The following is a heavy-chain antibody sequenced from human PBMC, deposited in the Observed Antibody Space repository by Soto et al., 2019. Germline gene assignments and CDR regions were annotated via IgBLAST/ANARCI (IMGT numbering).Heavy chain of an antibody. V-gene: IGHV4-31*03. CDR2: IYYSGST. J-gene: IGHJ4*02. D-gene: IGHD5-18*01. CDR1: GGSISSGGYY. CDR3: ARVVPGYSYVDY. Sequence: LALTCTVSGGSISSGGYYWSWIRQHPGKGLEWIGYIYYSGSTYYNPSLKSRVTISVDTSKNQFSLKLSSVTAADTAVYYCARVVPGYSYVDYWGQGTLVTVSS.